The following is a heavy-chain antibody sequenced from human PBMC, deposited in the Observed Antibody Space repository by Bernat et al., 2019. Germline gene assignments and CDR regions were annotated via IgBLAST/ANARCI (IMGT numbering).Heavy chain of an antibody. D-gene: IGHD2-15*01. CDR1: GFTFNNAW. Sequence: EMQLVESGGGLVKPGGSLRLSCVASGFTFNNAWMTWVRQVPGKRLEWVGRIMSKTAGGTTHYAAPVKDRFTISRDDSRNTVYLEMNSLKTEDTSVYFCTTGLKAAEHFDDAFDIWGQGTMVIVSS. CDR2: IMSKTAGGTT. CDR3: TTGLKAAEHFDDAFDI. V-gene: IGHV3-15*01. J-gene: IGHJ3*02.